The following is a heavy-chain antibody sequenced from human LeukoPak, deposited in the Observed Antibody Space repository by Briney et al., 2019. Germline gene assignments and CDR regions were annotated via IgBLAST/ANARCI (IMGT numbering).Heavy chain of an antibody. D-gene: IGHD6-13*01. V-gene: IGHV3-9*01. CDR1: GFTFDDYA. CDR2: LTWNSGSV. Sequence: GRSLRLSRAASGFTFDDYAMHWVRQAPGKGLEWVSGLTWNSGSVAYADSVKGRFTISRDNAKNSLYLQMNSLRAEDTALYYCAKDIFGYSSSRAIDYWGQGTLVTVSS. J-gene: IGHJ4*02. CDR3: AKDIFGYSSSRAIDY.